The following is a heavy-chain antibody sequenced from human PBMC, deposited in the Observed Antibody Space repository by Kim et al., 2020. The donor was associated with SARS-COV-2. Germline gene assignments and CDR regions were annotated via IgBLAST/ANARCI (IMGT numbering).Heavy chain of an antibody. CDR1: GDSISSRSHY. CDR2: VYYTGST. V-gene: IGHV4-39*01. D-gene: IGHD1-26*01. CDR3: ARHLRAEKWAVGAQGFDY. Sequence: SETLSLTCTVSGDSISSRSHYWGWIRQPPGEGLEWIGSVYYTGSTYYNPSLKSRVTISVDTFKNQFSLKLTSVTAADSALYYCARHLRAEKWAVGAQGFDYWGRGILVAVSS. J-gene: IGHJ4*02.